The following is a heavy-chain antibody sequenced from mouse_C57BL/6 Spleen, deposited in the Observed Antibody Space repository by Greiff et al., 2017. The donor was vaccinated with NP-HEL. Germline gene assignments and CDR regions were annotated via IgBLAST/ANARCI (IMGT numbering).Heavy chain of an antibody. J-gene: IGHJ4*01. CDR2: ISYDGSN. CDR3: ASLYDSYAMDY. V-gene: IGHV3-6*01. D-gene: IGHD2-3*01. Sequence: EVKLQESGPGLVKPSQSLSLTCSVTGYSITSGYYWNWIRQFPGNKLEWMGYISYDGSNNYNPSLKNRISITRDTSKNQFFLKLNSVTTEDTATYYCASLYDSYAMDYWGQGTSVTVSS. CDR1: GYSITSGYY.